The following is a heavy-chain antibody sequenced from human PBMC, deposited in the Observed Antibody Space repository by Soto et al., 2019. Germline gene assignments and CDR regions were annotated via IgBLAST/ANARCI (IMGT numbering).Heavy chain of an antibody. CDR1: GFTVSNNY. V-gene: IGHV3-53*01. CDR3: VRCDGQRIGEFDY. CDR2: IYSGGYT. J-gene: IGHJ4*02. D-gene: IGHD3-16*01. Sequence: EVQLVESGGGLIQPGGSLRLSCAVSGFTVSNNYMSWVRQAPGKGLEGVSVIYSGGYTAYGDSVKGRFTISRDNSKNTLFLQMNSLRAEDTALYYCVRCDGQRIGEFDYWGQGTLVTVSS.